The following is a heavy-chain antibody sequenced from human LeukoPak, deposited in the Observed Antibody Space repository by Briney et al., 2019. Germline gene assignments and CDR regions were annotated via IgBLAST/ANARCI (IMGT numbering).Heavy chain of an antibody. V-gene: IGHV3-15*01. CDR3: STGGLSMIATLDY. CDR2: IKSKGDGGTI. J-gene: IGHJ4*02. Sequence: GGSLRLSCAASGSTFSNVWMSWVRQAPGKGPEWVGRIKSKGDGGTIDYAAPVKGRFTISRDDSENTLYLQMNSLKTEDTAVYYCSTGGLSMIATLDYWGQGTLVTVSS. CDR1: GSTFSNVW. D-gene: IGHD3-22*01.